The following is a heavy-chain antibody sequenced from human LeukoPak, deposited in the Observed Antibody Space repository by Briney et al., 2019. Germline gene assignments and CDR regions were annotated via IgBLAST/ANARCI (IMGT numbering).Heavy chain of an antibody. D-gene: IGHD2-15*01. Sequence: GESLKISCKGFGYNFAHDWIGWVRQMPGKGLEWMGIIFPDDSDTIYSPSFQGHVTISADKSINTAYLQWSDLKASDSAMYYCARQESAMTTPANRYFDLWGQGTLITVSS. CDR1: GYNFAHDW. J-gene: IGHJ4*02. CDR3: ARQESAMTTPANRYFDL. CDR2: IFPDDSDT. V-gene: IGHV5-51*01.